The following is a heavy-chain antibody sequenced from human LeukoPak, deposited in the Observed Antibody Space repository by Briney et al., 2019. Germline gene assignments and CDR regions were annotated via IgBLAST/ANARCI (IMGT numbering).Heavy chain of an antibody. Sequence: SETLSLTCAVYGGSFSGYYWSWIRQPPGKGLEWIGEINHSGSTNYNPSFKSRVTISVDTSKNQFSLKLSSVTAADTAVYYCARGFVVATRIPWGYYYYGMDVWGQGTTVTVSS. CDR1: GGSFSGYY. CDR3: ARGFVVATRIPWGYYYYGMDV. J-gene: IGHJ6*02. V-gene: IGHV4-34*01. D-gene: IGHD5-12*01. CDR2: INHSGST.